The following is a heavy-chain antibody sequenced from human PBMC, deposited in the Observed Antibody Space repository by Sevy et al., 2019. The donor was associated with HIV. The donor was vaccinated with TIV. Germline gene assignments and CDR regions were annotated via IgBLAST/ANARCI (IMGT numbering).Heavy chain of an antibody. CDR1: GYTLTELS. J-gene: IGHJ4*02. CDR2: FDSEDDEK. Sequence: ASVKVSCKVSGYTLTELSMHWVRQAPGKGLEWMGTFDSEDDEKIYAQKFQGRVTMTEDTSTDTAYMELSRLRSEDTAVYYCATTKDYYDTSGYPFDSWGQGTLVTVSS. CDR3: ATTKDYYDTSGYPFDS. D-gene: IGHD3-22*01. V-gene: IGHV1-24*01.